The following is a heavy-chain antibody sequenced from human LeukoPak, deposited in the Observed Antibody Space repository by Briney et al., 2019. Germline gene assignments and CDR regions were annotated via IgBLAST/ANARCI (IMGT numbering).Heavy chain of an antibody. CDR1: GSTSGDFA. D-gene: IGHD6-13*01. CDR2: IRSKAFGGTT. Sequence: PGGSLRLSCTASGSTSGDFAVGWVRQAPGKGLEWVGFIRSKAFGGTTEYAASVKGRFTISRDDSKSIAYLQMNSLKTEDTAVYYCTRDHSSSLYTWDYWGQGTLVTVSS. CDR3: TRDHSSSLYTWDY. J-gene: IGHJ4*02. V-gene: IGHV3-49*04.